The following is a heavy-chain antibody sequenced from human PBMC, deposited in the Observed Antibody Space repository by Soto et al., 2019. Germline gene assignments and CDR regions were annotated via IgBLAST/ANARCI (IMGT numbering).Heavy chain of an antibody. CDR3: RSPGLVRGGGNYFDY. CDR1: GYTFTSYD. D-gene: IGHD6-19*01. J-gene: IGHJ4*02. CDR2: MNPNSGNT. V-gene: IGHV1-8*01. Sequence: GASVKVSCKASGYTFTSYDINWVRQATGQGLEWMGWMNPNSGNTGYAQKLKGRVTMTRNTSISTAYMELSSLRSEDTAVYYPRSPGLVRGGGNYFDYWGQGTLVTVSS.